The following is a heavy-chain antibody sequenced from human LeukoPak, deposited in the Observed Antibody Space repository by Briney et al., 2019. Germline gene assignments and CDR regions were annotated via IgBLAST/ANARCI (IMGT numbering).Heavy chain of an antibody. CDR1: GFTFSSYS. J-gene: IGHJ4*02. CDR2: ISSSSSYI. Sequence: KPGGSLRLSCAASGFTFSSYSMNWVRQAPGKGLEWVSSISSSSSYIYYADSVKGRFTISRDNAKNSLYLQMNSLRAEDTAVYYCARDRYYYDSSGYSCYFDYWGQGTLVTVSS. V-gene: IGHV3-21*01. D-gene: IGHD3-22*01. CDR3: ARDRYYYDSSGYSCYFDY.